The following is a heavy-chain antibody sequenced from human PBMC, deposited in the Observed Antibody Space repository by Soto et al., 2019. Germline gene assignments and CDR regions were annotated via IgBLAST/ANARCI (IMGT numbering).Heavy chain of an antibody. Sequence: QLQLQESGPGLVKPSETLSLTCTVSGGSISSSSYYWGWIRQPPGKGLGWIGSIYYSGSTYYNPSLKSRVSISVDTSKIQFSLKLSSVTAADTAVYYCARPGVGAGHFDYWGQGTLVTVSS. CDR3: ARPGVGAGHFDY. CDR1: GGSISSSSYY. V-gene: IGHV4-39*01. CDR2: IYYSGST. D-gene: IGHD1-26*01. J-gene: IGHJ4*02.